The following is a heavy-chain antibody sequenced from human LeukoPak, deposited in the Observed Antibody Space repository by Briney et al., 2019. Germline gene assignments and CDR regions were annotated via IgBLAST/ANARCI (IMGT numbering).Heavy chain of an antibody. D-gene: IGHD6-13*01. J-gene: IGHJ3*02. Sequence: GGSLRLSCAASGFTFSSYAMNWVRQAPGKGLEWVAFTSYDGDNEYYADSVKGRFTISRDNAKNLLYLQMNSLRAEDTAVYYCARVGRARAAAGFGAFDIWGQGTVVTVSS. V-gene: IGHV3-30*07. CDR3: ARVGRARAAAGFGAFDI. CDR2: TSYDGDNE. CDR1: GFTFSSYA.